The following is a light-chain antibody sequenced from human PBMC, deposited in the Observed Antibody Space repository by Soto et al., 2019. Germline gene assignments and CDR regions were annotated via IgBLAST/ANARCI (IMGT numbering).Light chain of an antibody. CDR1: QAISSY. Sequence: DIQLTQSPSFLSASVGDRVTITCRASQAISSYLAWYQQKPGTPPKLLIYGASTLQSDVPSRFSGSGSGTEFTLTVSSLQAEDSATYYCQQFNDYPLTFGGGTKVEIK. CDR3: QQFNDYPLT. J-gene: IGKJ4*01. CDR2: GAS. V-gene: IGKV1-9*01.